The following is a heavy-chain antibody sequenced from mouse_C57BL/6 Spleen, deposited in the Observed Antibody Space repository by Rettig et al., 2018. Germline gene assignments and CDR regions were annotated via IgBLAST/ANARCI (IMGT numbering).Heavy chain of an antibody. CDR2: ISSGGSYT. Sequence: EVQLVESGGDLVKPGGSLKLSCAASGFTFSSYGMSWVRQTPDKRLEWVATISSGGSYTYYPDSVKGRFTISRDNAKNTLYLQMSSLKSEDTAMYYCARHGPFITTVVAKDYYAMDYWGQGTSVTVS. D-gene: IGHD1-1*01. CDR3: ARHGPFITTVVAKDYYAMDY. J-gene: IGHJ4*01. V-gene: IGHV5-6*01. CDR1: GFTFSSYG.